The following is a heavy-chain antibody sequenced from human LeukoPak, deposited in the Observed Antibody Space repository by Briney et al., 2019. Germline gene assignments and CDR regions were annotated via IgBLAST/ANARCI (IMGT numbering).Heavy chain of an antibody. CDR3: ARLREIPVFGVVTKSTSYFDY. J-gene: IGHJ4*02. D-gene: IGHD3-3*01. CDR1: GFTFSSYV. CDR2: ISGSGGST. Sequence: GGSLRLSCAASGFTFSSYVMSWVRQAPGKGLEWVSTISGSGGSTYYGDSVKGRFTFSRDNSKNTLYLQMNSLRAEDTAVYYCARLREIPVFGVVTKSTSYFDYWGQGTLVTVSS. V-gene: IGHV3-23*01.